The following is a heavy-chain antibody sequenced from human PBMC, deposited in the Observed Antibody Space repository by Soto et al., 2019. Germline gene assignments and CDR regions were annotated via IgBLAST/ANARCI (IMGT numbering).Heavy chain of an antibody. D-gene: IGHD3-10*01. CDR1: GDSVFSNSAA. Sequence: PSQTLSLTCAISGDSVFSNSAAWNWIRQSPSRGLEWLGRTYYRSKWYNDYAVSVKSRITINPDTSKNQFSVQLNSVTPGDRAVYYCTRENEVLWFGDRKRVYYWGMDVGGKGPTVPV. CDR2: TYYRSKWYN. V-gene: IGHV6-1*01. J-gene: IGHJ6*04. CDR3: TRENEVLWFGDRKRVYYWGMDV.